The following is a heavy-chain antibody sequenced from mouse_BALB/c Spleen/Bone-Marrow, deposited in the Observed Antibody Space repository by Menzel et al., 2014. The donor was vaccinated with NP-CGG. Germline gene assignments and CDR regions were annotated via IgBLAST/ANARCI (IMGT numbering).Heavy chain of an antibody. V-gene: IGHV1-7*01. Sequence: VQRVESGAELAKPGASVKMSCKASDYTFTSYWMHWVKQRPGQGLEWIGYINPSTGYTAYNQKFKDKATLTADKSSSTAYMQLSSLTSEDSAVYYRARSGFDYWGQGTTFTVSS. D-gene: IGHD4-1*01. CDR1: DYTFTSYW. CDR3: ARSGFDY. CDR2: INPSTGYT. J-gene: IGHJ2*01.